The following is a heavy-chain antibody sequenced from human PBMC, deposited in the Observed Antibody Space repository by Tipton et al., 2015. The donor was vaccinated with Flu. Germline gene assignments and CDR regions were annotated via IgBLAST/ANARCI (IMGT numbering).Heavy chain of an antibody. CDR1: GGSISYYS. D-gene: IGHD3-10*02. CDR3: ASLSYYDVDLKNFYFEY. V-gene: IGHV4-59*05. Sequence: TLSLTCTVSGGSISYYSWSWVRQPPGKGLEWIGSIYYSGSTYYNPSLKSRAAISVDTSTNHFSLKLSSVTAADTAVYFCASLSYYDVDLKNFYFEYWGQGTLVTVSS. CDR2: IYYSGST. J-gene: IGHJ4*02.